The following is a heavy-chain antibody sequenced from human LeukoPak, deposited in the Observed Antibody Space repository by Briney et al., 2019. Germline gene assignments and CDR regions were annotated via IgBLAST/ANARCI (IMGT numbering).Heavy chain of an antibody. CDR1: GFTFGSYW. CDR2: IKQDGSEK. J-gene: IGHJ4*02. Sequence: GGSLRLSWAASGFTFGSYWMSWVRQAPGKGREWVANIKQDGSEKYYVDSVKGRFTISRDNAKNSLYLQMNSLRAEDTAVYYCARAKSLFDSWGQGTLVTVSS. D-gene: IGHD3-10*01. V-gene: IGHV3-7*03. CDR3: ARAKSLFDS.